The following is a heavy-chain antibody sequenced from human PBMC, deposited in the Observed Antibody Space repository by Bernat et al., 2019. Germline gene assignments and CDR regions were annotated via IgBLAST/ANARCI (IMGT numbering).Heavy chain of an antibody. V-gene: IGHV1-18*01. J-gene: IGHJ5*01. CDR3: AAAPSQVPAANIWFDP. D-gene: IGHD2-2*01. CDR1: GYTFINYG. Sequence: QVQLLQSGTDVKKPGASLRVSCKASGYTFINYGITWVRQAPGQGLEWMGWINPYNGNINYAQTVQGRVTITTDTTTSTAYMEMTSLRSDDTAVYYCAAAPSQVPAANIWFDPWGQGTLVTVSS. CDR2: INPYNGNI.